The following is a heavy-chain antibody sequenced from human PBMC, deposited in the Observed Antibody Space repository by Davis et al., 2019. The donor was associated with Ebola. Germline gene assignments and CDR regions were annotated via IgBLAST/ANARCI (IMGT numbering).Heavy chain of an antibody. CDR1: GYTFTNYD. D-gene: IGHD5-24*01. CDR2: INPNSGGT. CDR3: ARDLEIILYGMDV. J-gene: IGHJ6*02. V-gene: IGHV1-2*02. Sequence: ASVKVSCKASGYTFTNYDINWVRQAPGQGLEWMGWINPNSGGTNYAQKFQGRVTMTRDTSISTAYMELSRLRSDDTAVYYCARDLEIILYGMDVWGQGTTVTVSS.